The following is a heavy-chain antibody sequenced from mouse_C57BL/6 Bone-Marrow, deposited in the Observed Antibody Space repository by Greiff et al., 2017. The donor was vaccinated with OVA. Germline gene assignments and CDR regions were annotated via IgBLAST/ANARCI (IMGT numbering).Heavy chain of an antibody. Sequence: QVTLKESDPGILQPSQTLSLTCSFSGFSLSTFGMGVGWIRQPSGKGLEWLAHIWWDDDKYYNPALKSRLTISKDTSKNQVFLKIANVDTADTATYYCARITTVVAHWYFDVWGTGTTVTVSS. CDR2: IWWDDDK. J-gene: IGHJ1*03. CDR1: GFSLSTFGMG. D-gene: IGHD1-1*01. CDR3: ARITTVVAHWYFDV. V-gene: IGHV8-8*01.